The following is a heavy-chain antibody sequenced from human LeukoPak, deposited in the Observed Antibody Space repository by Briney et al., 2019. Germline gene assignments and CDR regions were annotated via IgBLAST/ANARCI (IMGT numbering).Heavy chain of an antibody. CDR2: IIPIFGTA. V-gene: IGHV1-69*05. J-gene: IGHJ5*02. Sequence: GSSVKVPCKASGGTFSSYAISWVRQAPGQGLEWMGRIIPIFGTANYAQKFQGRVTITTDESTSTAYMELSSLRSEDTAVYYCARSIVVVVAALNWFDPWGQGTLVTVSS. CDR1: GGTFSSYA. D-gene: IGHD2-15*01. CDR3: ARSIVVVVAALNWFDP.